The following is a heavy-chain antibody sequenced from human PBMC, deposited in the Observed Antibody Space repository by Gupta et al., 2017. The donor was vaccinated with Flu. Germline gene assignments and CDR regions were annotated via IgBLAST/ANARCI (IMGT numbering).Heavy chain of an antibody. D-gene: IGHD6-13*01. CDR3: AGANLAALIDY. Sequence: QVQLVESGGGVVQPGRSLRLSCAAPGFTFSNYAMHWVRQGPGKGLEWVALVSDDGSNKYYADSGKGRFTLSRDNSKNTLYLQMNSLRTEDTAVYYCAGANLAALIDYWGQGTLVTVSS. CDR1: GFTFSNYA. J-gene: IGHJ4*02. V-gene: IGHV3-30-3*01. CDR2: VSDDGSNK.